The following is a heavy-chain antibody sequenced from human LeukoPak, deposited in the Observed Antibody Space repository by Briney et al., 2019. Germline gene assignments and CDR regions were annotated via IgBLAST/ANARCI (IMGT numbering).Heavy chain of an antibody. CDR2: ISYDGSNK. CDR1: GFTFSSFA. D-gene: IGHD5-18*01. V-gene: IGHV3-30*01. Sequence: GGSLRLSCAASGFTFSSFAMHWVRQAPGKGLEWVAVISYDGSNKYYADSVKGRFTISRDNSKSTLYLQMNSLRAEDTAVYYCARDSGKIQLWHYWGQGTLVTVSS. J-gene: IGHJ4*02. CDR3: ARDSGKIQLWHY.